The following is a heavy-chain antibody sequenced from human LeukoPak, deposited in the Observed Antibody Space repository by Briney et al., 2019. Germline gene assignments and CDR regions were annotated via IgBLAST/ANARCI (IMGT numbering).Heavy chain of an antibody. CDR3: ARDRLMADSSSWYWLFDY. Sequence: GASVKVSCKASGYTFTGYYMHWVRQAPGRGLKWMGWINPNSGGTNYAQKFQGRVTMTRDTSISTAYMELSRLRSDDTAVYYCARDRLMADSSSWYWLFDYWGQGTLVTVSS. J-gene: IGHJ4*02. CDR1: GYTFTGYY. D-gene: IGHD6-13*01. V-gene: IGHV1-2*02. CDR2: INPNSGGT.